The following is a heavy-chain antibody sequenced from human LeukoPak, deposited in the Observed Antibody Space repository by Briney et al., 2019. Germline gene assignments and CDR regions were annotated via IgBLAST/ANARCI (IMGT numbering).Heavy chain of an antibody. V-gene: IGHV4-34*01. J-gene: IGHJ4*02. CDR3: ARRRVTVIVVSTFDS. CDR2: VADYGSV. CDR1: GGSFTNYF. D-gene: IGHD3-22*01. Sequence: PSETLSLTCAVYGGSFTNYFWSWVRQSPGQGLEWIGEVADYGSVNYNPSLPSRVTISLDTSKNHFSLKVSSMTAADTAVYYCARRRVTVIVVSTFDSWGQGTLVTVSS.